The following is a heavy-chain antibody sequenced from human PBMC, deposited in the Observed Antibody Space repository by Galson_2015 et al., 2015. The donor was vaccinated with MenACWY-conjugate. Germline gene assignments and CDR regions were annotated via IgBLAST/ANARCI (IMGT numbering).Heavy chain of an antibody. CDR3: ARGVNSASMAGY. V-gene: IGHV4-59*09. D-gene: IGHD2/OR15-2a*01. J-gene: IGHJ4*02. Sequence: YNPSLKSRVTISVDTSKNQFSLTMTSVTAADTAVYYCARGVNSASMAGYWGQGTLVTVSS.